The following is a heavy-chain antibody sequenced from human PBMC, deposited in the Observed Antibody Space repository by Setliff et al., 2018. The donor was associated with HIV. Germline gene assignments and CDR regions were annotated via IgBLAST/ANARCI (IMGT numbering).Heavy chain of an antibody. J-gene: IGHJ5*01. Sequence: SETLSLTCTVSGGSISSNYWSWMRQPPGKGLEWIGHIYYSGTTNYNPSLKSRVTISLDTSRNQFSLKLGSVTAADTAMYYCARRVLQDSTITSSNWFDSWGQGTLVTVSS. CDR3: ARRVLQDSTITSSNWFDS. V-gene: IGHV4-59*08. D-gene: IGHD2-2*01. CDR2: IYYSGTT. CDR1: GGSISSNY.